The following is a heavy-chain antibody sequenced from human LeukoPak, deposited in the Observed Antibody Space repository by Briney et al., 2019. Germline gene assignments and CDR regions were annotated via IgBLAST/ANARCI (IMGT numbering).Heavy chain of an antibody. CDR1: GFTFSSYG. CDR2: ISYDGSNK. CDR3: AKAKESEIGY. Sequence: PGGSLRLSCAASGFTFSSYGMHWVRQAPGKGLKWVAVISYDGSNKYYADSVKGRFTISRDNSKNTLYLQMNSLRAEDTAVYYCAKAKESEIGYWGQGTLVTVSS. V-gene: IGHV3-30*18. J-gene: IGHJ4*02.